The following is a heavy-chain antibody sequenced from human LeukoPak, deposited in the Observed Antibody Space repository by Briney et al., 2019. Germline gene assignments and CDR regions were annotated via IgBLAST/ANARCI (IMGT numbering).Heavy chain of an antibody. CDR1: GDNVSSNSAT. CDR2: TYYRSKWNN. V-gene: IGHV6-1*01. CDR3: AGDRGVGAAVFFDY. Sequence: SQTLSLTCAISGDNVSSNSATWNWIRQSPSRGLEWLGRTYYRSKWNNDYAVSVKSRMTIIPDTSKNQFSLQLNSVTPDDTALYYCAGDRGVGAAVFFDYWGLGTLVTVSS. J-gene: IGHJ4*02. D-gene: IGHD6-13*01.